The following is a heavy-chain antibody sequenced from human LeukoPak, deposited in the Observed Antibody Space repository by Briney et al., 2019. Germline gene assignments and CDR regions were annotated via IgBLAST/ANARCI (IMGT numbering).Heavy chain of an antibody. J-gene: IGHJ4*02. D-gene: IGHD3-9*01. V-gene: IGHV1-46*01. Sequence: SVKVSCKASGYTFTSYYMHWVRQAPGQGLEWMGIINPSGGSTSYAQKLQGRVTMTRDTSTSTVYMELSSLRSEDTAVYYCARDTLNYDILTGLDYWGQGTLVTVSS. CDR3: ARDTLNYDILTGLDY. CDR1: GYTFTSYY. CDR2: INPSGGST.